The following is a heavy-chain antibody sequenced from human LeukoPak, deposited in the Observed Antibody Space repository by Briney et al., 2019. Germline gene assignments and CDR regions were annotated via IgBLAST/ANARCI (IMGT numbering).Heavy chain of an antibody. Sequence: SETLSLTCTVSGGSISSHYWSWIRQPPGKGLEWIGYIYYSGSTNYNPSLKSRVTISVDTSKNQFSLKLSSVTAADTAVYYCARRYCSSTSCHRYYFDYWGQGTLLTVSS. V-gene: IGHV4-59*11. CDR3: ARRYCSSTSCHRYYFDY. J-gene: IGHJ4*02. CDR1: GGSISSHY. D-gene: IGHD2-2*01. CDR2: IYYSGST.